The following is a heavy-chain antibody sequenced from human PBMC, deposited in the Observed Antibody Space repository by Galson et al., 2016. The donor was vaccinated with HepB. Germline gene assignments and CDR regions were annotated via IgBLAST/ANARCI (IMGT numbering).Heavy chain of an antibody. Sequence: SVKVSCKASGYTFTGQYIHWVRQAPGQGLEWMGWVRPDSGGTNYAQKFQGWVTMTRDTSIRTAYMELSRLTSGDTAIYYCARSRSGYSSAWFLDYWGQGTLGTVSS. V-gene: IGHV1-2*04. D-gene: IGHD6-19*01. CDR2: VRPDSGGT. CDR3: ARSRSGYSSAWFLDY. J-gene: IGHJ4*02. CDR1: GYTFTGQY.